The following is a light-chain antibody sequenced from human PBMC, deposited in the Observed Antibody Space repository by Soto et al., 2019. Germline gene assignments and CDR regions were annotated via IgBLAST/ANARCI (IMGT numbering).Light chain of an antibody. CDR1: QSVSSN. J-gene: IGKJ1*01. Sequence: EIVMTQSPATLSVSPGERATLSCRASQSVSSNLAWYQQKPGQAPRLLIYGASTRATGIPARFSGSGSGTEFTLTISSLQSEDFAEYHCQQYNNWTQTFGQGTKVDIX. CDR3: QQYNNWTQT. V-gene: IGKV3-15*01. CDR2: GAS.